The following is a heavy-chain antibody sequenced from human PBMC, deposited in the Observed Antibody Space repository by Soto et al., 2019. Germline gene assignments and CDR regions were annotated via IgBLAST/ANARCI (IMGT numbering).Heavy chain of an antibody. D-gene: IGHD2-2*01. CDR1: GYSFSSYW. Sequence: GESLKISCKGSGYSFSSYWIGWVRQMPGKGLEWMGIIYPGDSDTRYSPSFQGQVTISADKSISTAYLRWSSLKASDTAMYYCARSSGRLGVVPAAMPFDYWGQGTLVTVSS. CDR3: ARSSGRLGVVPAAMPFDY. CDR2: IYPGDSDT. V-gene: IGHV5-51*01. J-gene: IGHJ4*02.